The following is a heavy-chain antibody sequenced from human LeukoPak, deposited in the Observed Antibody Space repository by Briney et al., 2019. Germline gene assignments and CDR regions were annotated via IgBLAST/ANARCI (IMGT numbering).Heavy chain of an antibody. Sequence: GGSLRLSCTASGFTFGDYAMSWFRQAPGKGLEWVGFIRSKAYGGTTEYAASVKGRFTISRDDSKSIAYLQMNSLKTEDTAVYYCTRTDPTRGGAFDIWGQGTMVTVSS. J-gene: IGHJ3*02. CDR1: GFTFGDYA. CDR2: IRSKAYGGTT. V-gene: IGHV3-49*03. CDR3: TRTDPTRGGAFDI. D-gene: IGHD3-10*01.